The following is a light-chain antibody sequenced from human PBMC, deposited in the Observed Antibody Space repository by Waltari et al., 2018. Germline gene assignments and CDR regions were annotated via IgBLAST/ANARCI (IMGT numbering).Light chain of an antibody. J-gene: IGKJ2*01. CDR2: GAS. V-gene: IGKV3-20*01. CDR1: QSLSIYY. Sequence: EIVLTQSPETLSFSPGGRGTLPCKASQSLSIYYLAWYQQRSGQAPRLLLFGASNRATGVPDRFSGSGSGTDFTLTISRLEPEDFAVYYCQQYANSYTFGQGTKLEI. CDR3: QQYANSYT.